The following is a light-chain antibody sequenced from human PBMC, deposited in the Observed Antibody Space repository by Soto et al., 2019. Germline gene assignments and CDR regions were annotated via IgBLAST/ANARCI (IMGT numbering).Light chain of an antibody. CDR3: QQYNNWPRT. Sequence: EIVLTPSPGTLSCSPGESAPLTCRASQSVSSSYLAWYNQKHGQAPRILIYGASTRATGIPDRFSGSGSGKEFTITINSLQYEDFEVYYCQQYNNWPRTFGQGTKVDIK. CDR2: GAS. CDR1: QSVSSSY. J-gene: IGKJ1*01. V-gene: IGKV3-15*01.